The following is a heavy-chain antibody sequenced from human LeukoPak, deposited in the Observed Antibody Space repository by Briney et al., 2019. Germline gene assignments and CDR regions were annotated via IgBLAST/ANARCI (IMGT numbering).Heavy chain of an antibody. CDR1: GGSFSGYY. J-gene: IGHJ4*02. V-gene: IGHV4-34*01. Sequence: SETLSLTCAVYGGSFSGYYWSWIRQPPGKGLEWIGEINHSGSTNYNPSLKSRVTISVDTSKNQFSLKLSSVTAADTAVYYCARHHYRYYYDSSGYYYDYWGQGTLVTVSS. CDR2: INHSGST. CDR3: ARHHYRYYYDSSGYYYDY. D-gene: IGHD3-22*01.